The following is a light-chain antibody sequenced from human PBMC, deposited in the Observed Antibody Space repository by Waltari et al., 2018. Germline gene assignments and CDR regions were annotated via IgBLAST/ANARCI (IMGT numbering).Light chain of an antibody. V-gene: IGLV2-14*02. CDR1: SSDVGTYNS. CDR2: EVN. Sequence: QSALTQPASVSGSPGQSITISCTGTSSDVGTYNSVSWYQQPPGQGPKLIVYEVNKRSSGVSNRVSGSKSGNTASLTISGLQTEDEADYYCSSYTGWIYVFGSGTKVTVL. J-gene: IGLJ1*01. CDR3: SSYTGWIYV.